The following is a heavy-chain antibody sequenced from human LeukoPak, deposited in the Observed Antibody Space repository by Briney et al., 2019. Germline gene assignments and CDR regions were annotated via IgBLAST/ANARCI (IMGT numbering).Heavy chain of an antibody. Sequence: ASVKVSCKASGYTFTGYYMHWVRQAPGQGLEWMGWINPNSGGTNYAQKFQGRVTMTRDTSISTAYMELSRLGSDDTAVYYCARENYDILTGYYIPPGYYGMDVWGQGTTVTVSS. CDR3: ARENYDILTGYYIPPGYYGMDV. J-gene: IGHJ6*02. CDR2: INPNSGGT. D-gene: IGHD3-9*01. V-gene: IGHV1-2*02. CDR1: GYTFTGYY.